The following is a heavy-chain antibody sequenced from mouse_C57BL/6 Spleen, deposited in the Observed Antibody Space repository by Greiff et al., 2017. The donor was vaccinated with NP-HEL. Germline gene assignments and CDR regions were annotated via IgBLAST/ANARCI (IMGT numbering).Heavy chain of an antibody. J-gene: IGHJ3*01. CDR3: ARVDYYGSGFAY. CDR2: IYPRSGNT. D-gene: IGHD1-1*01. Sequence: VKLQESGAELARPGASVKLSCKASGYTFTSYGISWVKQRTGQGLEWIGEIYPRSGNTYYNEKFKGKATLTADKSSSTAYMELRSLTSEDSAVYFCARVDYYGSGFAYWGQGTLVTVSA. CDR1: GYTFTSYG. V-gene: IGHV1-81*01.